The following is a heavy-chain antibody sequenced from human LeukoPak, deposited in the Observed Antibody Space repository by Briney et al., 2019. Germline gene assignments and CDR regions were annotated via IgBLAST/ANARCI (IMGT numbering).Heavy chain of an antibody. Sequence: SETLSLTCTVSGGSISSSSYYRGWIRQPPGKGLEWLGSIYYSGSTYYNPSLKSRVTISVDTSKNQFSLKLSSVTAADTAVYYCARRPIGYYDSSGYTDYWGQGTLVTVSS. CDR3: ARRPIGYYDSSGYTDY. CDR2: IYYSGST. J-gene: IGHJ4*02. CDR1: GGSISSSSYY. V-gene: IGHV4-39*01. D-gene: IGHD3-22*01.